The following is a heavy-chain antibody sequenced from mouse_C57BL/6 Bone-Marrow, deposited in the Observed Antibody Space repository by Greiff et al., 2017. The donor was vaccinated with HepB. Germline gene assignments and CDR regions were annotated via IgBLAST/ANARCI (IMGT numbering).Heavy chain of an antibody. V-gene: IGHV5-12*01. CDR1: GFTFSDYY. D-gene: IGHD2-1*01. J-gene: IGHJ1*03. CDR2: ISNGGGST. CDR3: ARRSLYYGTVYWYFDV. Sequence: VQLKESGGGLVQPGGSLKLSCAASGFTFSDYYMYWVRQTPEKRLEWVAYISNGGGSTYYPDTVKGRFTISRDNAKNTLYLQMSRLKSEDTAMYYCARRSLYYGTVYWYFDVWGTGTTVTVSS.